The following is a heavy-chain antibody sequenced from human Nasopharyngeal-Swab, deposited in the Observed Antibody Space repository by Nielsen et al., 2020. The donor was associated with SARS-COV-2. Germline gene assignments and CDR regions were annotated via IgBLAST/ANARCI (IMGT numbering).Heavy chain of an antibody. V-gene: IGHV3-21*01. CDR2: ISSSSSYI. J-gene: IGHJ4*02. D-gene: IGHD3-22*01. CDR1: GFTFSSYS. Sequence: GSLKISCAASGFTFSSYSMNWVRQAPGKGLEWVSSISSSSSYIYYADSVKGRFTISRDNAKNSLYLQMNSLRAEDTAVYYCARDYYDSSGSFDYWGQGTLVTVSS. CDR3: ARDYYDSSGSFDY.